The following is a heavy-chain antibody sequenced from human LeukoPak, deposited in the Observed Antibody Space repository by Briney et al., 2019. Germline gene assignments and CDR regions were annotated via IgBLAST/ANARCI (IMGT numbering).Heavy chain of an antibody. CDR2: SSAGRP. CDR3: AKSQRGYYDHYFDY. V-gene: IGHV3-23*01. D-gene: IGHD3-22*01. CDR1: GFTFRTYD. Sequence: GGSLRLSCAASGFTFRTYDMIWVRQAPGKGLGWVSSSSAGRPFYADSVKGRFTISRDDSTNMVYLQMNRLRVEDTAVYYCAKSQRGYYDHYFDYWGQGTLVTVSS. J-gene: IGHJ4*02.